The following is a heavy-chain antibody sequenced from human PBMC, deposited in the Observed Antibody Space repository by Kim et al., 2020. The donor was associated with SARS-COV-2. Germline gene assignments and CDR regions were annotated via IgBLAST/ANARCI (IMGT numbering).Heavy chain of an antibody. CDR1: GGSISRYY. D-gene: IGHD6-6*01. V-gene: IGHV4-59*13. CDR3: ARGDSSPSEAL. Sequence: SETLSLTCTVSGGSISRYYWSWIRQPPGKILEWIGYIYYSGSTNYNPSLKSRVTISVDTSENQFSLKLRSVTAADTAVYYCARGDSSPSEALWGQGTLV. CDR2: IYYSGST. J-gene: IGHJ4*02.